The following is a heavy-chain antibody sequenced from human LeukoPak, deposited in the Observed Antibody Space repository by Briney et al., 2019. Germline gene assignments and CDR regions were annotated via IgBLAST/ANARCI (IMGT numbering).Heavy chain of an antibody. Sequence: GGSLRLSCAVSGFSINNYWMHWVRQAPGKGLVWVSRINSDGRSTTYADSVKGRFTISRDNAKNTLYLQVNSLTVEDTAIYYCTINRDPGAYGKFDPWGQGTLVTVSS. CDR1: GFSINNYW. V-gene: IGHV3-74*03. J-gene: IGHJ5*02. D-gene: IGHD3-16*01. CDR3: TINRDPGAYGKFDP. CDR2: INSDGRST.